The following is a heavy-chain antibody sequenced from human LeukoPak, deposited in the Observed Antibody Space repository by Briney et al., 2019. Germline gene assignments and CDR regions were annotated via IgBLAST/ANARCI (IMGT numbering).Heavy chain of an antibody. J-gene: IGHJ6*03. CDR1: GVTFGTYG. CDR2: IRFDGGDK. D-gene: IGHD1/OR15-1a*01. V-gene: IGHV3-30*02. Sequence: PGGSLRLSCVASGVTFGTYGLHWVRQAPGKGLEWVAFIRFDGGDKSYADSVKGRFTISRDNSKNTLYLQMNSLRVEDTAIYYCAKVLPRTFYYMDVWGKGTTVTVSS. CDR3: AKVLPRTFYYMDV.